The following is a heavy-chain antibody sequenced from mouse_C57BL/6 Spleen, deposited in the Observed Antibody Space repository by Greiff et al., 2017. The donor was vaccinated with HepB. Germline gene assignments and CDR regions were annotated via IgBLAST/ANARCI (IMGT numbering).Heavy chain of an antibody. CDR1: GYTFTSYW. Sequence: QVHVKQPGAELVKPGASVKLSCKASGYTFTSYWMQWVKQRPGQGLEWIGEIDPSDSYTNYNQKFKGKATLTVDTSSSTAYMQLSSLTSEDSAVYYCARDLRGYGGFAYWGQGTLVTVSA. CDR2: IDPSDSYT. CDR3: ARDLRGYGGFAY. J-gene: IGHJ3*01. V-gene: IGHV1-50*01. D-gene: IGHD1-1*02.